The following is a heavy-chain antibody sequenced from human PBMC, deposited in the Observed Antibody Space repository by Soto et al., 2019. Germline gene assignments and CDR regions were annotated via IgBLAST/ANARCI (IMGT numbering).Heavy chain of an antibody. Sequence: EVQLVESGGGLVKPGGSLTLSCVASGFTFSTYSMNWVRQAPGQGLEWVSSISRSSSFIYYTDSVQGRFTISRDNAENSLYLQMNSLRAEDTAVYYCARDMTSGTNDYWGQGTLVTVSS. CDR2: ISRSSSFI. D-gene: IGHD1-7*01. V-gene: IGHV3-21*02. J-gene: IGHJ4*02. CDR3: ARDMTSGTNDY. CDR1: GFTFSTYS.